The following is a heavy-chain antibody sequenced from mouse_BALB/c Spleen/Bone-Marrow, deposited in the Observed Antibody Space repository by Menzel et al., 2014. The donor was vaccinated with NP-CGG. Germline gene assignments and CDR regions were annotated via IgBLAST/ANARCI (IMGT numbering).Heavy chain of an antibody. CDR2: INPYNGGS. D-gene: IGHD1-1*01. J-gene: IGHJ3*01. V-gene: IGHV1-31*01. CDR3: AREGYGSSYGFAY. Sequence: EVQGVESGPELVKPGASMKISCKASGYSFAGYTMNWVKQSHGKNLEWIGLINPYNGGSSYNQKFKGKATLTVDKSSSTAYMELLSLTSEDSAVYYCAREGYGSSYGFAYWGQGTPVTVSA. CDR1: GYSFAGYT.